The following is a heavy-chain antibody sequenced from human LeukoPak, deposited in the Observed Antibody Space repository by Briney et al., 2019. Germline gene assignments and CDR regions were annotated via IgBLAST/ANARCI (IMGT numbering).Heavy chain of an antibody. CDR2: IDAGNGNT. Sequence: ASVKVSCKASGYTFTSYAMHWVRQAPGQRLEWMGWIDAGNGNTKYSQKFQDRVTITRDTSASTAYMELSSLRSEDTAVYYCGRDSHYYESSGYNQGDFDYWGQGTLVTVSS. CDR1: GYTFTSYA. D-gene: IGHD3-22*01. J-gene: IGHJ4*02. V-gene: IGHV1-3*01. CDR3: GRDSHYYESSGYNQGDFDY.